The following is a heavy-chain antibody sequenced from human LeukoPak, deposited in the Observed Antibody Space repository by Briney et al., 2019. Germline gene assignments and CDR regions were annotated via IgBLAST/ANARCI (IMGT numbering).Heavy chain of an antibody. CDR2: VDPEDGET. V-gene: IGHV1-69-2*01. D-gene: IGHD2-15*01. CDR3: ATDRGLLAFDY. Sequence: GAPVKVSCKASGYTFTDYYMHWVQQAPGKGLEWMGRVDPEDGETIYAEKFQGRVTITADTSTDTAYMELSSLRSEDTAVYYCATDRGLLAFDYWGQGTLVTVSS. CDR1: GYTFTDYY. J-gene: IGHJ4*02.